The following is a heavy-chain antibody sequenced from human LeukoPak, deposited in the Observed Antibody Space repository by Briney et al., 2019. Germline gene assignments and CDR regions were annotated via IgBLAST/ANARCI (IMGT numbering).Heavy chain of an antibody. V-gene: IGHV4-31*03. D-gene: IGHD6-19*01. CDR1: VGSISSGCYY. Sequence: SETLSLTCTVSVGSISSGCYYWRWIRQHPGKGLEWIGYIYYSGSTYYNPSLKSRVTISVDTSKNQFSLKLSSVTAADTAVYYCARTLVDYSSGWYVFDYWGQGTPVTVSS. J-gene: IGHJ4*02. CDR2: IYYSGST. CDR3: ARTLVDYSSGWYVFDY.